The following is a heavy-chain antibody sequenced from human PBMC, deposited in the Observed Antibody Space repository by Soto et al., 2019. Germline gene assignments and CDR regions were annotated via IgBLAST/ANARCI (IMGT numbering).Heavy chain of an antibody. Sequence: QLQLQESGPGLVKPSETLSLTCTVSGGSISSSSYYWGWIRQPPGKGLEWIGSIYYSGSTYYNPSLKSRVTLSVDTSKNQFSLKLSSVTAADTAVYYCARRQWLVQVDYWGQGTLVTVSS. D-gene: IGHD6-19*01. J-gene: IGHJ4*02. CDR3: ARRQWLVQVDY. CDR2: IYYSGST. V-gene: IGHV4-39*01. CDR1: GGSISSSSYY.